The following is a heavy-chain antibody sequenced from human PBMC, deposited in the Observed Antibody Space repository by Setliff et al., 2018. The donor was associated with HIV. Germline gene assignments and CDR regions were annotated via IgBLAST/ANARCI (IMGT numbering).Heavy chain of an antibody. CDR3: APCLYYFDY. Sequence: ASVKVSSKASGYTFTGYHMHWVRQAPGQGLEWVGWINPHSGGTKYAQKFQGRVTMTRDTSISAAYMELSRLRSDDTAVYYCAPCLYYFDYWGQGPLVTVSS. CDR2: INPHSGGT. CDR1: GYTFTGYH. V-gene: IGHV1-2*02. J-gene: IGHJ4*02.